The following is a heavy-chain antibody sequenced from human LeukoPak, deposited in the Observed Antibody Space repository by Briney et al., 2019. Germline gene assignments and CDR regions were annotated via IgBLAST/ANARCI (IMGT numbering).Heavy chain of an antibody. J-gene: IGHJ4*02. Sequence: SQTLSLTCTVSGGSISSGGYYWSWIRQPPGKGLEWIGYIYHSGSTDYNPSLKSRVTISVDRSKNQFSLKLSSVTAADTAVYYCAREGITGTQNDYWGQGTLVTVSS. D-gene: IGHD1-7*01. CDR2: IYHSGST. V-gene: IGHV4-30-2*01. CDR3: AREGITGTQNDY. CDR1: GGSISSGGYY.